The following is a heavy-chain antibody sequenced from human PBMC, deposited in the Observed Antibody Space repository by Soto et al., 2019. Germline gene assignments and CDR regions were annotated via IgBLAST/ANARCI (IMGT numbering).Heavy chain of an antibody. CDR3: ARDQVGATPHILAYYYYGMDV. D-gene: IGHD1-26*01. J-gene: IGHJ6*02. V-gene: IGHV5-51*01. CDR1: GYSFTSYW. CDR2: IYPGDSDI. Sequence: GESLKISCKGSGYSFTSYWIGWVRQMPGKGLEWMGIIYPGDSDIRYSPSFQGQVTMTRDTSISTAYMELSRLRSDDTAVYYCARDQVGATPHILAYYYYGMDVWGQGTTVTVSS.